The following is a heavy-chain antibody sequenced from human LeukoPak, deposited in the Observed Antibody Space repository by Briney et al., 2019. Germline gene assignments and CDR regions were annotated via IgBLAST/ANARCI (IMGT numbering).Heavy chain of an antibody. CDR2: ISGSGGST. CDR1: GFTFSSYA. CDR3: AKLGGSTSCCDAFDI. V-gene: IGHV3-23*01. Sequence: GGSLSLSCAASGFTFSSYAMSWVRQAPGKGLEWVSAISGSGGSTHYADSVKGRFTISRDNSKNTLYLQMNSLRAEDTAVYYCAKLGGSTSCCDAFDIWGQGTMVTVSS. J-gene: IGHJ3*02. D-gene: IGHD2-2*01.